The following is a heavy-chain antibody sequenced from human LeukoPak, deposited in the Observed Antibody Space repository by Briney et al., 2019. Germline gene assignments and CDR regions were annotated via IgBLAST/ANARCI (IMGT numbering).Heavy chain of an antibody. CDR2: ISAYNGNT. V-gene: IGHV1-18*01. CDR1: GYTFTSYG. CDR3: ARDGRYCGGDCYWLTANY. D-gene: IGHD2-21*02. J-gene: IGHJ4*02. Sequence: ASVKVSCKASGYTFTSYGISWVRQAPGQGLEWMGWISAYNGNTNYAQKLQGRVTMTTDTSTSTAYMELRSLKSDDTAVYYCARDGRYCGGDCYWLTANYWGQGTLVTVSS.